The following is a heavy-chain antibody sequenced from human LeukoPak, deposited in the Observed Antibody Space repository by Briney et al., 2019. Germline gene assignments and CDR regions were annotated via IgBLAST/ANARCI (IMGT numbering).Heavy chain of an antibody. Sequence: GGSLRLSCAVSGLTVSNVWMNWVRQAPGKGLEWVSVIYSGGSTYYADSVKGRFTISRDNSKNTLYLQMNSLRAEDTAVYYCARDILSQGPDAFDIWGQGTMVTVSS. CDR1: GLTVSNVW. D-gene: IGHD2/OR15-2a*01. CDR2: IYSGGST. CDR3: ARDILSQGPDAFDI. J-gene: IGHJ3*02. V-gene: IGHV3-53*01.